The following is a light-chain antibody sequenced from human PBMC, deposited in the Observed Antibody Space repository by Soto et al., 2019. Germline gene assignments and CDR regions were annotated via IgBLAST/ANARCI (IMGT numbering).Light chain of an antibody. CDR2: GAS. J-gene: IGKJ1*01. CDR1: QSVSSN. CDR3: KQCNNWPLT. V-gene: IGKV3-15*01. Sequence: EIVMTQSPATLSVSPGERVTLSCRASQSVSSNLAWYQQKPGQAPRLLIYGASTRATGIPTRFSGSGSGTEFPLPISSLQSEDFAVYYCKQCNNWPLTFGQGTKVEIK.